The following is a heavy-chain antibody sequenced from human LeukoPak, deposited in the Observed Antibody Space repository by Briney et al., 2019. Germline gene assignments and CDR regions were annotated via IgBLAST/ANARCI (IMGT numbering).Heavy chain of an antibody. V-gene: IGHV4-61*01. Sequence: PSETLSLTCTVSGGSVSSGNYYWSWIRLPPGKGLEWIGYIYYSGSTNYNPSLKSRVTISVDTSKNQFSLKLSSVTAADTAVYYCARGTGTSYIWGQGTLVAVSS. D-gene: IGHD3/OR15-3a*01. CDR2: IYYSGST. CDR1: GGSVSSGNYY. J-gene: IGHJ4*02. CDR3: ARGTGTSYI.